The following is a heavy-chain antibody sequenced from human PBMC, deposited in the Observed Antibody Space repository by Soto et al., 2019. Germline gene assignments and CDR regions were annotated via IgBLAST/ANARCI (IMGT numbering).Heavy chain of an antibody. D-gene: IGHD6-13*01. J-gene: IGHJ6*02. CDR1: GGSFSGYY. CDR2: INHSGST. CDR3: ARGGEQQQLVLQYYYYGMDV. V-gene: IGHV4-34*01. Sequence: PSETLSLTCAVYGGSFSGYYWSWIRQPPGKGLEWIGEINHSGSTNYNPSLKSRVTISVDTSKNQFSLKLSSVTAADTAVYYCARGGEQQQLVLQYYYYGMDVWGQGTTVTVSS.